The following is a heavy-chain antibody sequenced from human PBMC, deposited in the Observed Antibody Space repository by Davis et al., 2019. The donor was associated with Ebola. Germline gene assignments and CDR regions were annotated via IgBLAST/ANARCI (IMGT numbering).Heavy chain of an antibody. Sequence: SETLSLTCAASGGSFSGYYWSWTRQPPGKGLEWIGYIYYSGSTNYNPSLKNRVTISVDTSKNQFSLNLSSVTAADTAVYHCARDKGYCTGGVCSTHFDYWGQGTLVTVSS. D-gene: IGHD2-8*02. CDR1: GGSFSGYY. V-gene: IGHV4-59*01. CDR2: IYYSGST. J-gene: IGHJ4*02. CDR3: ARDKGYCTGGVCSTHFDY.